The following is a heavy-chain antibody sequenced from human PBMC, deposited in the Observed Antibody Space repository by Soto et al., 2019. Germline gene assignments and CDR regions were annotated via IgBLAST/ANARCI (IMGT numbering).Heavy chain of an antibody. CDR1: GGIFSDYA. J-gene: IGHJ3*02. D-gene: IGHD1-1*01. V-gene: IGHV3-23*01. Sequence: GGSLRLSCVVSGGIFSDYAMSWVRQAPGKGLEWVSGISGSGGSTYYAASVKGRFTISRDNSNNTLFLQMSGLRADDAAVYYCAQRQWDYTGSAFDIWGQGTMVTV. CDR2: ISGSGGST. CDR3: AQRQWDYTGSAFDI.